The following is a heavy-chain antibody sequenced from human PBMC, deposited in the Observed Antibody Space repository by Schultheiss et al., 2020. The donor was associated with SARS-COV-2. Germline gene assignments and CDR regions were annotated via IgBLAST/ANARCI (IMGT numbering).Heavy chain of an antibody. D-gene: IGHD5-24*01. Sequence: SETLSLTCSVSGSSITGFFWTWIRQPPGKGLDPIGNIYFTGITKYNPSLKSRVTISIDTSKNQFSLKLGSVTAADTAVYFCARATRVERLFSVRGGSFDFWGRGALVTVSS. J-gene: IGHJ4*02. V-gene: IGHV4-59*01. CDR3: ARATRVERLFSVRGGSFDF. CDR1: GSSITGFF. CDR2: IYFTGIT.